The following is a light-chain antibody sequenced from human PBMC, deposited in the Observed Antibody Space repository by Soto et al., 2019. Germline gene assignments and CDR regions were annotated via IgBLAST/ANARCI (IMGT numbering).Light chain of an antibody. J-gene: IGLJ2*01. CDR1: SSDVGGYNY. CDR3: ASFAVVDTVV. Sequence: QSVLTQPASVSGSPGQSITISCTGTSSDVGGYNYVSWYQQQSGKAPKLMIHEVSNRPSGVSNRLSGSKSGNTASLTISGLQAEDEADYYCASFAVVDTVVFGGGTKLTVL. V-gene: IGLV2-14*01. CDR2: EVS.